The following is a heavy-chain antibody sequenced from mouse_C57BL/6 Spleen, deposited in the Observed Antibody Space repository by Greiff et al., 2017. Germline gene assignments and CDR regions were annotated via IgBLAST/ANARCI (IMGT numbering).Heavy chain of an antibody. D-gene: IGHD2-3*01. Sequence: EVKLEESGGDLVKPGGSLKLSCAASGFTFSSYGMSWVRQTPDKRLEWVATISSGGSYTYYPDSVKGRFTISRDNAKNTLYLQMSSLKSEDTAMYYCARHDGKGEDYFDYWGQGTTLTVSS. CDR1: GFTFSSYG. V-gene: IGHV5-6*02. CDR3: ARHDGKGEDYFDY. J-gene: IGHJ2*01. CDR2: ISSGGSYT.